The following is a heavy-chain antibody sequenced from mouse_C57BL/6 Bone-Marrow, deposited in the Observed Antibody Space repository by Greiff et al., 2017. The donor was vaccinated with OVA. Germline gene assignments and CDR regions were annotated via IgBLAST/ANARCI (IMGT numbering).Heavy chain of an antibody. D-gene: IGHD2-1*01. CDR3: AMGEYYGIYVSAWFAY. CDR2: IHPSDSDT. J-gene: IGHJ3*01. Sequence: AQLQQPGAELVKPGASVKVSCKASGYTFTSYWMHWVKQRPGQGLEWIGRIHPSDSDTNYNQTFKGQATLTVDKSSSTAYMQLSSLTSEYSAVYYCAMGEYYGIYVSAWFAYWGQGTLVTVSA. CDR1: GYTFTSYW. V-gene: IGHV1-74*01.